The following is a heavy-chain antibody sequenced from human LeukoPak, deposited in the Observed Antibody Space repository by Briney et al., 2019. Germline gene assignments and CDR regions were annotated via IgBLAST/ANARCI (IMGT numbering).Heavy chain of an antibody. CDR2: INPNSGGT. D-gene: IGHD3-3*01. CDR3: ARLIPEWFHISNWFDP. CDR1: GYTFTGYY. Sequence: ASVKVSCKASGYTFTGYYMHWVRQAPGQGLEWMGWINPNSGGTNYAQKFQGRVTMTRDTSISTAYMELSRLRSDDTAVYYCARLIPEWFHISNWFDPWGQGTLVTVSS. V-gene: IGHV1-2*02. J-gene: IGHJ5*02.